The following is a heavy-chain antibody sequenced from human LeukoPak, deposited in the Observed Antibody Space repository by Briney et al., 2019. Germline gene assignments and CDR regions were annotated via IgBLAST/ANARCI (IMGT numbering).Heavy chain of an antibody. D-gene: IGHD3-22*01. CDR2: IHYNGDT. CDR1: DGSISTYY. Sequence: SETLSLTCTVPDGSISTYYWSWIRQPPGKGLEWIWYIHYNGDTSYNPSLKSRVTISIDAPRNQFSLNLNSVTASDTAVYYCARDHWLSSTNEWHYYGLDVWGQGTTVTVSS. CDR3: ARDHWLSSTNEWHYYGLDV. V-gene: IGHV4-59*12. J-gene: IGHJ6*02.